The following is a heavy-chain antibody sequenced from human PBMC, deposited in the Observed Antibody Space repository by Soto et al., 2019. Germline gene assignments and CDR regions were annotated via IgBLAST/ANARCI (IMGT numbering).Heavy chain of an antibody. CDR3: VNLELVVRGVIIGFDY. V-gene: IGHV3-64D*06. D-gene: IGHD3-10*01. CDR1: GFTFSSYA. CDR2: ISSNGGST. Sequence: GGSLRLSCSASGFTFSSYAMHWVRQAPGKGLEYVSAISSNGGSTYYADSVKGRFTISRDNSKNTLYLQMSSLRAEDTAVYYCVNLELVVRGVIIGFDYWGQGTLVTVSS. J-gene: IGHJ4*02.